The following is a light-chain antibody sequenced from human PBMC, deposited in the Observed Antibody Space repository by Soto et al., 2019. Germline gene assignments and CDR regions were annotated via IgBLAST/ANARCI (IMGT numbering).Light chain of an antibody. J-gene: IGKJ1*01. CDR2: GAS. V-gene: IGKV3-15*01. CDR1: QSVSNT. CDR3: QQYNNWPRT. Sequence: RVLTHSPVTLAVSPCEAVALSSSASQSVSNTFAWYQQKPGQAPRLLIYGASTRATGIPARFSGSGSGTEFTLTITSLQSEDFAIYYCQQYNNWPRTFGQGTKVDI.